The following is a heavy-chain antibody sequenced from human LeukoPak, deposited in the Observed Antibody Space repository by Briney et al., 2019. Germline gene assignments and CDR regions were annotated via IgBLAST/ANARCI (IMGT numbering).Heavy chain of an antibody. CDR2: IYPGDSDT. CDR3: ARASQLLGYCSGGSCYDHPDY. CDR1: GYSFTSYW. J-gene: IGHJ4*02. D-gene: IGHD2-15*01. V-gene: IGHV5-51*01. Sequence: GESLKISCKGSGYSFTSYWIGWVRQMPGKGLEWMGIIYPGDSDTRYSPSFQGQVTISADKSISTAYLQWSSLKASDTAMYYCARASQLLGYCSGGSCYDHPDYWGQGTLDTVSS.